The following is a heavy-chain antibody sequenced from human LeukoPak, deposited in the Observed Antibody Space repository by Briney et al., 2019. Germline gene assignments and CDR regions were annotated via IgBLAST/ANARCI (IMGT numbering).Heavy chain of an antibody. D-gene: IGHD1-1*01. Sequence: ASVKVSCKASGGTFTSYDINWVRQATGQGLEWMGWMNPNSGNTGYAQKFQGRVTMTRNTSISTAYMELSSLRSEDTAVYYCARDQTGNGWFDPWGQGTLVTVSS. CDR3: ARDQTGNGWFDP. CDR2: MNPNSGNT. V-gene: IGHV1-8*01. J-gene: IGHJ5*02. CDR1: GGTFTSYD.